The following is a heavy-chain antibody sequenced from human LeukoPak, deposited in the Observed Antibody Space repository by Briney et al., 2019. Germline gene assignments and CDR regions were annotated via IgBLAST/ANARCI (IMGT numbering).Heavy chain of an antibody. CDR2: INHSGST. V-gene: IGHV4-34*01. D-gene: IGHD1-1*01. CDR1: GGSFSGYY. J-gene: IGHJ4*02. Sequence: SETLSLTCAVYGGSFSGYYWSWIRQPPGKGLEWIGEINHSGSTNYNPSLKSRVTISVDTSKNQFSLKLSSVTAADTAVYYCARGQKRYNWNGGDYWGQGTLVTVSS. CDR3: ARGQKRYNWNGGDY.